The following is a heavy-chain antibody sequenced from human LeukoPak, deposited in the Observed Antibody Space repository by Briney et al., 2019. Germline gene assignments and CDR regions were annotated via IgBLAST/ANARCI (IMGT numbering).Heavy chain of an antibody. V-gene: IGHV4-39*07. CDR2: IYNSGST. J-gene: IGHJ3*02. CDR3: ARNFPSSSDAFDI. Sequence: SETLSLTCTVSGGSISSSSYYWGWIRQPPGKGLEWIGSIYNSGSTNYNPSLKSRVTTSVDTSKNQFSLKLSSVTAADTAVYYCARNFPSSSDAFDIWGQGTMVTVSS. CDR1: GGSISSSSYY. D-gene: IGHD6-6*01.